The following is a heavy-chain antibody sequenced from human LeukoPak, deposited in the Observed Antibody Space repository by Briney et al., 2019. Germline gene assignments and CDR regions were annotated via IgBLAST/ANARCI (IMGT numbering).Heavy chain of an antibody. J-gene: IGHJ4*02. CDR3: VGGIGWLPDY. D-gene: IGHD6-19*01. Sequence: GGSLRLSCAASGFTFSSYWMHWVRQAPGKGLVWVSRINSDGSSTSYADSVKGRFTISRDNGANSLYLQMNNLRVEDTGVYYCVGGIGWLPDYWGQGTLVTVSS. CDR2: INSDGSST. V-gene: IGHV3-74*01. CDR1: GFTFSSYW.